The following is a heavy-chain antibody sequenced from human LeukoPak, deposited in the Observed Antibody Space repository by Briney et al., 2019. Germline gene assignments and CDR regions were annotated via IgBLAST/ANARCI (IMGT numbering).Heavy chain of an antibody. V-gene: IGHV3-30*02. CDR2: IRYDGSNK. CDR1: GFTFSSYG. CDR3: AKDLRGSSSGYYFDY. D-gene: IGHD6-13*01. J-gene: IGHJ4*02. Sequence: PGGSLRLSCAASGFTFSSYGMHWVRQAPGKGLEWVAFIRYDGSNKYYADSVKGRFTISRDNSKNTLYLQMNSLRAEDTAVYYCAKDLRGSSSGYYFDYWGQGTLVTVSS.